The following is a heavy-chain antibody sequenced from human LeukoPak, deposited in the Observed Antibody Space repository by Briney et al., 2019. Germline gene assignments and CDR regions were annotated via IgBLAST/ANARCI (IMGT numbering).Heavy chain of an antibody. D-gene: IGHD3-10*01. CDR1: GGSISSYY. J-gene: IGHJ4*02. CDR2: IYYSGST. CDR3: ARDRGSGGGFDY. V-gene: IGHV4-59*01. Sequence: PSETLSLTCTVSGGSISSYYWSWIRQPPGKGLEWVGYIYYSGSTNYNPSLKRRVTISVDTSMNQFSLKLSSVTATDTAVYYCARDRGSGGGFDYWGQGTLVTVSS.